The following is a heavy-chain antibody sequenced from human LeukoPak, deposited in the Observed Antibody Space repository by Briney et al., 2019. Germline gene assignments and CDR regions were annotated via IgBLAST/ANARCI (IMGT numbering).Heavy chain of an antibody. J-gene: IGHJ6*03. Sequence: PGGSLRLSCAASGFTFSSYAMHWVRQAPGKGLEGVAFIRYDGSNKYYADSVKGRFTISRDNSKNTVYLQMNSLRAEGTAVYYCARDFGGSYHYYYYYMDVWGKGTTVTVSS. V-gene: IGHV3-30*02. CDR1: GFTFSSYA. CDR2: IRYDGSNK. CDR3: ARDFGGSYHYYYYYMDV. D-gene: IGHD1-26*01.